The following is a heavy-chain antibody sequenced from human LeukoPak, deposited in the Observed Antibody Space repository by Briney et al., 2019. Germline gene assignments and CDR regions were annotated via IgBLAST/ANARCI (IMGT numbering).Heavy chain of an antibody. J-gene: IGHJ4*02. D-gene: IGHD3-10*01. CDR1: GASVSNYY. V-gene: IGHV4-59*02. CDR3: ARAPGSGSSSDY. Sequence: SETLSLTCRVSGASVSNYYWSWIRQSPGKGLEWIGFFHYSGSTNYNPSLNSRVTTSIDTSKNQFSLKLRSVTVADTAVYYCARAPGSGSSSDYWGQGTLVTVSS. CDR2: FHYSGST.